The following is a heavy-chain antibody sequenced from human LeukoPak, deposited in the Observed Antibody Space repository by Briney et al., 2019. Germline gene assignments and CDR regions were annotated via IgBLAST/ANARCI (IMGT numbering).Heavy chain of an antibody. CDR3: TGGTTVTTLDY. J-gene: IGHJ4*02. V-gene: IGHV3-73*01. D-gene: IGHD4-17*01. CDR1: GFTFSGSA. CDR2: IRSKAGSYAT. Sequence: GGPLRLSCVASGFTFSGSAMHWVRQASGKGLEWVARIRSKAGSYATEYAASVKGRFTISREDSKNTAYLQMNSLKTEDTAVYYCTGGTTVTTLDYWGQGTLVTVSS.